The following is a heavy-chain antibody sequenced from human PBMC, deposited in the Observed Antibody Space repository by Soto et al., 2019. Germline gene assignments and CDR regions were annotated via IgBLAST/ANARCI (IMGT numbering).Heavy chain of an antibody. CDR1: GFPFSTYA. Sequence: GGSLRLSCTASGFPFSTYAMSWVRQVPWKGLEWVSAINGGPGETFYTDSVKGRFTISRDDSKDTLYLQMNSLRVEDTAIYYCAKTHYDILDYWGQGTLVTVSS. D-gene: IGHD3-9*01. CDR2: INGGPGET. CDR3: AKTHYDILDY. J-gene: IGHJ4*02. V-gene: IGHV3-23*01.